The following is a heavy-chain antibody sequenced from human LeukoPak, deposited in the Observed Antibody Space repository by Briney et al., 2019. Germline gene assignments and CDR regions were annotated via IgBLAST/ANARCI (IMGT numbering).Heavy chain of an antibody. J-gene: IGHJ1*01. D-gene: IGHD5-18*01. CDR3: ARLGGYSYGYPTF. CDR1: EGSFSSRSYS. Sequence: SETLSLTCTVSEGSFSSRSYSWGWIRQPPGKGLEWIGSLYYSGSTDYNPSLKGRVTISVDTPKNQFSLRLSSVTASDTAVYYCARLGGYSYGYPTFWGQGTLVTVSS. CDR2: LYYSGST. V-gene: IGHV4-39*01.